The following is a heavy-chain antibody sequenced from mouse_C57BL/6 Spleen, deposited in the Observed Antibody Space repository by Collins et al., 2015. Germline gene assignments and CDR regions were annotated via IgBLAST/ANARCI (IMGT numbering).Heavy chain of an antibody. Sequence: CTPSGFNIKDDYMHWVNQRPEQGLEWIGWIDPENGDTEYASKFQGKATITTDTSSNTAYLQLSSLTSEDTAVYYCTSYYVWGTGTTVTVSS. CDR2: IDPENGDT. CDR1: GFNIKDDY. D-gene: IGHD1-1*01. CDR3: TSYYV. J-gene: IGHJ1*03. V-gene: IGHV14-4*01.